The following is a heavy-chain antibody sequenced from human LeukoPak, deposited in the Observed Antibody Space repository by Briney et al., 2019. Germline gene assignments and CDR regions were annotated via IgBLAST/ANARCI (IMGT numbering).Heavy chain of an antibody. V-gene: IGHV3-21*01. CDR1: GFTFSSYS. Sequence: GGSLRLSCAASGFTFSSYSMNWVRQAPGKGLEWVSSISSSSSSYIYYADSVKGRFTISRDNAKNSLYLQMNSLRAEDTAVYYCARSRAITIFGVVTPLGMDVWGQGTTVTVSS. CDR3: ARSRAITIFGVVTPLGMDV. J-gene: IGHJ6*02. CDR2: ISSSSSSYI. D-gene: IGHD3-3*01.